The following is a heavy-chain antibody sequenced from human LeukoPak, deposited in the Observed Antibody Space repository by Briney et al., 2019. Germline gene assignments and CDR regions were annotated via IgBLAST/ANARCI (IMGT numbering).Heavy chain of an antibody. V-gene: IGHV4-34*01. D-gene: IGHD3-22*01. CDR1: GGSFSGYY. CDR2: INHSGSA. Sequence: SETLSLTCAVYGGSFSGYYWSWIRQPPGKGLEWIGEINHSGSANYNPSLKSRVTISVDTSKNQFSLKLSSVTAADTAVYYCARWLDYYDSSGYWFDPWGQGTLVTVSS. CDR3: ARWLDYYDSSGYWFDP. J-gene: IGHJ5*02.